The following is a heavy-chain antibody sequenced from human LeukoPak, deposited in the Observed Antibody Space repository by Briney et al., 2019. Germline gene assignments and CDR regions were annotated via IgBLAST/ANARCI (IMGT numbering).Heavy chain of an antibody. D-gene: IGHD2-2*01. V-gene: IGHV6-1*01. J-gene: IGHJ5*02. Sequence: SQTLSLTCAISGDSVSSNSVTWNWIRQSPSRGLEWLGRTYYRSTWYNDYAVSVRGRITVNPDAPKNQFSLHLNSVTPEDTAVYYCARRLTQYDCFDPWGQGILVTVSS. CDR1: GDSVSSNSVT. CDR3: ARRLTQYDCFDP. CDR2: TYYRSTWYN.